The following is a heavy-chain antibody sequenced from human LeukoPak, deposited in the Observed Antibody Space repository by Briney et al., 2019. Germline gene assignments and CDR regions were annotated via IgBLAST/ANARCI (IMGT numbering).Heavy chain of an antibody. J-gene: IGHJ4*02. Sequence: GGSLRLSCAASGFTVSSNYMSWVRQAPGKGLEWVSVIYSGGNTYYADSVKGRFTISRDNSKNTLYLQMNSLKPEDTAVYYCARARYSSWSGDYFDYWGQGTLVTVSS. V-gene: IGHV3-66*02. CDR3: ARARYSSWSGDYFDY. CDR2: IYSGGNT. CDR1: GFTVSSNY. D-gene: IGHD6-6*01.